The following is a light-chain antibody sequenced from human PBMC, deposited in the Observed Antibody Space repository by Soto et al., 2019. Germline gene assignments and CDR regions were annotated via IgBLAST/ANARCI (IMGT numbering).Light chain of an antibody. V-gene: IGKV3-15*01. CDR2: GAS. J-gene: IGKJ1*01. CDR3: HQRQSWPRT. CDR1: QSVSNN. Sequence: EIVLTQSPGTLSLSPVERATLSCRASQSVSNNYLAWYQQKPGQAPRLLIYGASARATGIPARFSGGGSGTEFTLTISSLQSEDFGVYYCHQRQSWPRTFGQGTKVDIK.